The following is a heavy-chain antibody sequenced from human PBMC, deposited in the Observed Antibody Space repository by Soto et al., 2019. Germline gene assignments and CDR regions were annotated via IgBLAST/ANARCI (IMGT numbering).Heavy chain of an antibody. CDR2: INAGNGNT. D-gene: IGHD1-26*01. V-gene: IGHV1-3*01. Sequence: QDQLVQSGAEVKKPGASVKVSCKASGYTFTSYAMHWVRQAPGQRLEWMGWINAGNGNTKYSQKFQGRGTITRDTSASTAYMELSSLRSEDTAVYYCARGGSLYWYFDLWGRGTLVTVSS. CDR3: ARGGSLYWYFDL. J-gene: IGHJ2*01. CDR1: GYTFTSYA.